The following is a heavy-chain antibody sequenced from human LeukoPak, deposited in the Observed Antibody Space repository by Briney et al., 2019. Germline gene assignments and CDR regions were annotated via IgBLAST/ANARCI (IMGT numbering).Heavy chain of an antibody. Sequence: SETLSLTCTVSGDSFRSSLYYWGWIRQPPGKGLEWIGQISYTGNTYYNPSLKSRVTISLDTSKNQFSLNLSSVTAADTAIYYCAKNPHHDDDADEGFDYWGQGTLVTVSS. CDR2: ISYTGNT. CDR1: GDSFRSSLYY. V-gene: IGHV4-39*07. J-gene: IGHJ4*02. D-gene: IGHD3-16*01. CDR3: AKNPHHDDDADEGFDY.